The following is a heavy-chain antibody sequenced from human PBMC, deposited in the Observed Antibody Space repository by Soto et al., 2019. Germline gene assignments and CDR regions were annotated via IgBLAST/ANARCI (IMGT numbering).Heavy chain of an antibody. V-gene: IGHV3-74*01. CDR3: VRDDPGLGMDY. CDR2: INSDGSDS. Sequence: GGSLRLSCAASGFTFSNFWMHWVRQAPGKGLVWVSHINSDGSDSTYADSVKGRFTISRDNAKNTLYLQMNSLRVEDTAVYFCVRDDPGLGMDYWGLGTLVTVSS. J-gene: IGHJ4*02. CDR1: GFTFSNFW. D-gene: IGHD1-26*01.